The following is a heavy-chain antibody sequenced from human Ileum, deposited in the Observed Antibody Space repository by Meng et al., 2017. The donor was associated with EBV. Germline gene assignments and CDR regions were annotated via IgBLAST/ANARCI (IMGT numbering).Heavy chain of an antibody. J-gene: IGHJ4*02. CDR1: GGSVSSGGNY. D-gene: IGHD6-19*01. CDR3: ARDGYSSGSD. Sequence: VQLQGSGPGLVQPSETLSLTCSVSGGSVSSGGNYWSWIRQPPGKGLEWIGYIHNSGSTNYNPSLKSRVTISVDTSKNQFSLKLSSVTAADTAVYYCARDGYSSGSDWGQGTLVTVSS. V-gene: IGHV4-61*08. CDR2: IHNSGST.